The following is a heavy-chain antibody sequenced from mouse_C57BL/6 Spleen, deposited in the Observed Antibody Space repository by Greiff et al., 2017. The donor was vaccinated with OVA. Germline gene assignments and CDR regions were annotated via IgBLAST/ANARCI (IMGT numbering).Heavy chain of an antibody. CDR3: ATPSRPYWYFDV. CDR2: IDPSDSYT. CDR1: GYTFTSYW. J-gene: IGHJ1*03. V-gene: IGHV1-50*01. Sequence: VQLQQPGAELVKPGASVKLSCKASGYTFTSYWMQWVKQRPGQGLEWVGEIDPSDSYTNYNQKVKGKATLTVDTSHSTAYLHLSSLTSVDSAVNDFATPSRPYWYFDVWGTGTTVTVSS.